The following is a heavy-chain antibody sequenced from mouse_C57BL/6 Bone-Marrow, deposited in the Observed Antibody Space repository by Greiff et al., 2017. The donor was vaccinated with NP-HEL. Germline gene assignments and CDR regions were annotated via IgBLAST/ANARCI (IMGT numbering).Heavy chain of an antibody. CDR2: IYPRSGNT. CDR1: GYTFTSYG. D-gene: IGHD3-2*02. V-gene: IGHV1-81*01. J-gene: IGHJ3*01. Sequence: VQVVESGAELARPGASVKLSCKASGYTFTSYGISWVKQRTGQGLEWIGEIYPRSGNTYYNEKFKGKATLTADKSSSTAYMELRSLTSEDSAVYFCARWETAQAFAYWGQGTLVTVSA. CDR3: ARWETAQAFAY.